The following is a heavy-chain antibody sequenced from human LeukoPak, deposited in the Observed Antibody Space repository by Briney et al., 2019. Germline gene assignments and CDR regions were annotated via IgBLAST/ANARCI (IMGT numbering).Heavy chain of an antibody. Sequence: AGGSLRLSCAASGFTFSSYAMSWVRQAPGKGLEWVSGISGSDGNTFYADSVKGRFTISRNNSKNTLYLQMNSLRAEDTAIYYCAKGGIYFHDPLDYWGQGTLVTVSS. D-gene: IGHD2-21*01. CDR3: AKGGIYFHDPLDY. CDR1: GFTFSSYA. V-gene: IGHV3-23*01. J-gene: IGHJ4*02. CDR2: ISGSDGNT.